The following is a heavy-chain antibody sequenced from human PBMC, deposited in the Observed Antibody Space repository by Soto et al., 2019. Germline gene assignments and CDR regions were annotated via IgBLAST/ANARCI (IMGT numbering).Heavy chain of an antibody. CDR3: ARDSSGGARFDP. J-gene: IGHJ5*02. CDR1: GGSISSGGYY. Sequence: SETLSLTCTVSGGSISSGGYYWSWIRQHPGKGLEWIGYIYYSGSTYYNPSLKSRVTMSVDTSKNQFSLKLSSVTAADTAVYYCARDSSGGARFDPWGQGTLVTVSS. D-gene: IGHD6-6*01. V-gene: IGHV4-31*03. CDR2: IYYSGST.